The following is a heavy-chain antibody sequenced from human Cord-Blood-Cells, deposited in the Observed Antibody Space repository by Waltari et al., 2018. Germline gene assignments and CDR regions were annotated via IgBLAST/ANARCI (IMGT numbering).Heavy chain of an antibody. V-gene: IGHV1-69*09. CDR1: GGTFSSYA. J-gene: IGHJ3*02. CDR2: CIPILGIA. CDR3: AGDSPGGDHSAFDI. D-gene: IGHD2-21*01. Sequence: QVQLVQSGAEVKKPGCSVKVSCKASGGTFSSYAISWVRQAPGQGLEWMGRCIPILGIASYAQKFQGRVTTTAEKPTSTAYMELSSLRSEDTAVYYCAGDSPGGDHSAFDIWGQGTMVTVSS.